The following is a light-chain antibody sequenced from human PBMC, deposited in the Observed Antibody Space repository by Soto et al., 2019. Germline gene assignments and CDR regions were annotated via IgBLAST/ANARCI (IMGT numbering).Light chain of an antibody. CDR1: SSDVGGYNY. V-gene: IGLV2-8*01. CDR3: TSYAGDNNYNYV. Sequence: QSALTQPPSASGSPGQSVTISCTGTSSDVGGYNYVSWYQQHLGKAPKLMIYEVSKRPSGVPDRFSGSKSGNTASLTVSGLQAEDEADYYCTSYAGDNNYNYVFGTGTKLTVL. J-gene: IGLJ1*01. CDR2: EVS.